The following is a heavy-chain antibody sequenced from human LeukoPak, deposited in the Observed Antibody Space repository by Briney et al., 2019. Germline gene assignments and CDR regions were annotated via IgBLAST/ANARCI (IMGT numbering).Heavy chain of an antibody. Sequence: ETLSLTCPVSGGSISSYYWSWIRQPPGKGLEWIGYIYYSGSTNYNPSLKSRVTISVDTSKNQFSLKLSSVTAADTAVYYCARGEYYFDYWGQGTLVTVSS. D-gene: IGHD3-10*01. CDR2: IYYSGST. J-gene: IGHJ4*02. V-gene: IGHV4-59*01. CDR3: ARGEYYFDY. CDR1: GGSISSYY.